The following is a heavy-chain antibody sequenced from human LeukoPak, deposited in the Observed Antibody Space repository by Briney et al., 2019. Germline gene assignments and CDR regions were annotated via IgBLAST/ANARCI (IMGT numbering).Heavy chain of an antibody. D-gene: IGHD3-3*01. CDR1: GFIFTNYF. CDR3: ATDRGWRTSGYYLFYFEY. Sequence: GSLRLSCAASGFIFTNYFMSWVRQAPGKGLEWVASIKHDGSEKYYVDSVRGRFTISRDNTMNSLYLQMSSLRAEDTAVYYCATDRGWRTSGYYLFYFEYLGQGTLGTYSS. J-gene: IGHJ4*02. CDR2: IKHDGSEK. V-gene: IGHV3-7*01.